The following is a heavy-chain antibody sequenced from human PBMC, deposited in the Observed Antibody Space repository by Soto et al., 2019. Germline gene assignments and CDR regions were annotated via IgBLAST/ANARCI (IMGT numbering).Heavy chain of an antibody. V-gene: IGHV1-2*02. CDR3: ARDKDCSSTSCYGYYYYGMDV. CDR2: INPNSGGT. D-gene: IGHD2-2*01. CDR1: GYTFTGYY. J-gene: IGHJ6*02. Sequence: QVQLVQSGAEVKKPGASVKVSCKASGYTFTGYYMHWVRQAPGQGLEWMGWINPNSGGTNYAQKCQGRVTMTRDTSISTAYMELSRLRSDDTAVYYCARDKDCSSTSCYGYYYYGMDVWGQGTTVTVSS.